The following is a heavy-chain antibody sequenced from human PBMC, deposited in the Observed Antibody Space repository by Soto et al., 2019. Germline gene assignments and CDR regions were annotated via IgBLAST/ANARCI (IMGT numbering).Heavy chain of an antibody. D-gene: IGHD6-13*01. CDR1: GFTFSSYA. J-gene: IGHJ5*02. V-gene: IGHV3-23*01. CDR2: ISGSGGST. CDR3: AKVRGVTAAGINWFDP. Sequence: GGSLRLSCAASGFTFSSYAMSWVRQAPGKGLEWVSAISGSGGSTYYADSVKGRFTISRDNSKNTLYLQMNSLRAEDTVVYYCAKVRGVTAAGINWFDPSGQGTLVTVYS.